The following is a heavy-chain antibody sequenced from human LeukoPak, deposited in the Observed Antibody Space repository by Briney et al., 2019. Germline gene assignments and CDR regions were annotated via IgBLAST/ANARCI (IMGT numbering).Heavy chain of an antibody. D-gene: IGHD5-18*01. V-gene: IGHV1-58*01. CDR1: GFTFTNSA. CDR3: AADGYNYGGGAYYYFGIDV. Sequence: PLASVKVSCKASGFTFTNSAVQWVRQARGQRLEWIGWIVVGTGNTSNALKFRERVTITRDMSTSTAYMELSSLRFEDTAVYYCAADGYNYGGGAYYYFGIDVWGQGTTVTVSS. CDR2: IVVGTGNT. J-gene: IGHJ6*02.